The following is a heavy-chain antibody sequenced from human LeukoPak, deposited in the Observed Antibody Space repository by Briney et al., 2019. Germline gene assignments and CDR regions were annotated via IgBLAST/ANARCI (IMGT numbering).Heavy chain of an antibody. CDR2: IYYSGST. CDR3: ASWVCGGDCFYFDY. CDR1: GGSISSSSYY. J-gene: IGHJ4*02. Sequence: SETLSLTCTVSGGSISSSSYYWGWIRQPPGKGLEWIGSIYYSGSTYYNPSLKSRVTISVDTSKNQFSLKLSSVTAADTAVYYCASWVCGGDCFYFDYWGQGTLVTVSS. D-gene: IGHD2-21*02. V-gene: IGHV4-39*01.